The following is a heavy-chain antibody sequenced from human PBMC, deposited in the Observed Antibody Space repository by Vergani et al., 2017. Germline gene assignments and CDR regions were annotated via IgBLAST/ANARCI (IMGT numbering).Heavy chain of an antibody. D-gene: IGHD2-8*01. J-gene: IGHJ6*02. CDR3: ARDCTSGGCHYNYGMDV. CDR1: GFTFCDFS. V-gene: IGHV3-21*06. Sequence: VQLVESGGGLVKPGGSLRLSCAASGFTFCDFSMSWVRQAPGEGLEWVAFIGSSGPYINYADSVKGRFIISRDNTNISLFLQLRSLRAEDAAVYYCARDCTSGGCHYNYGMDVWGQGATVTVSS. CDR2: IGSSGPYI.